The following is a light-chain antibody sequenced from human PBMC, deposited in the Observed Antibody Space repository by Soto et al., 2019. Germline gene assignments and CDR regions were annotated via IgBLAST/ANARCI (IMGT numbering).Light chain of an antibody. CDR3: QQRFNWPGLT. V-gene: IGKV3-11*01. J-gene: IGKJ4*01. CDR1: QSVNTF. CDR2: DAS. Sequence: EILLTQSPATLSLSPGERATLSCRASQSVNTFLAWYQQKPGQAPRLLISDASNRATGIPARFSGSGSGTDFTLTISGLEPEDFAVYYCQQRFNWPGLTFGGGT.